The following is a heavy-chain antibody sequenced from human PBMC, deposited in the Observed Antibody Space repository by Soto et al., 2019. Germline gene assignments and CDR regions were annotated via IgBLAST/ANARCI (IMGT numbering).Heavy chain of an antibody. V-gene: IGHV4-31*03. CDR1: SASISSADYY. CDR3: ARARSRCGAACFDY. J-gene: IGHJ4*02. D-gene: IGHD2-21*02. Sequence: SETLSLTXTVSSASISSADYYWSWIRQHPGKGLEWIAYIYYSGSTSYNPSLKSRVIISMDTSRDQFSLTLTSVTAADTAVYYCARARSRCGAACFDYWGQGTLVTVSS. CDR2: IYYSGST.